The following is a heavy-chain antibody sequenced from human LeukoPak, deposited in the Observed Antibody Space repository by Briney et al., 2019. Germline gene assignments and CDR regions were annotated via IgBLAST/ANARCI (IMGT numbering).Heavy chain of an antibody. J-gene: IGHJ4*02. CDR1: GGSFSGYY. Sequence: PSETLSLTCAVYGGSFSGYYWSWIRQPPGKGLEWIGEINHSGSTNYNPSLKSRVTISVDTSKNQFSLKLSSVTAADTAVYYCARVYYYDSRVYYYFDYGGQEPLVTVPS. D-gene: IGHD3-22*01. V-gene: IGHV4-34*01. CDR3: ARVYYYDSRVYYYFDY. CDR2: INHSGST.